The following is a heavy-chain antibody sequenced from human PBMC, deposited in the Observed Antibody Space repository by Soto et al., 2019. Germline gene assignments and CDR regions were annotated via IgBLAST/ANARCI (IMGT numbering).Heavy chain of an antibody. CDR1: GYAFTRYD. CDR2: MNPNSGNT. J-gene: IGHJ4*01. CDR3: GRVPDN. Sequence: ASVKVSCQAPGYAFTRYDIHCVRQATGQGLEWMGWMNPNSGNTGYTQKFQGRVTMTRNTSISTAYMELSSLRSEDTAVYYCGRVPDNWGQGTLVTVSS. V-gene: IGHV1-8*01.